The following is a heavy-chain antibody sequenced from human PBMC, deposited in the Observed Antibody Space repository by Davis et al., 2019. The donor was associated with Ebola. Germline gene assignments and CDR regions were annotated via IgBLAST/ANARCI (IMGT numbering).Heavy chain of an antibody. CDR1: GFTFSSYA. CDR3: VKDRFTVVVVHGGFDY. Sequence: GESLKISCSASGFTFSSYAMHWVRQAPGKGLESVSRISTNGENTYYAESVKGRFTISRDNSKDTLYLQMRSLRTDDTAVYYCVKDRFTVVVVHGGFDYWGQGTLVTVSS. J-gene: IGHJ4*02. D-gene: IGHD2-15*01. CDR2: ISTNGENT. V-gene: IGHV3-64D*08.